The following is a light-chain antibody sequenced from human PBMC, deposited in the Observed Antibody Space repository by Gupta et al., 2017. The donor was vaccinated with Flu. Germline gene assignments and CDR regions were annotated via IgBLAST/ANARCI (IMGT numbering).Light chain of an antibody. CDR2: DAS. CDR1: QSVKGA. CDR3: QQRDDWPLT. J-gene: IGKJ4*01. V-gene: IGKV3-11*01. Sequence: EVVLTQSPATLSLSPGERATLSCRASQSVKGALAWYQQKPGQAPRLLVYDASNRAAGIPVKFSGSGSGTDFTFTISNLEPEDFAVYYCQQRDDWPLTFGGGTKVEIK.